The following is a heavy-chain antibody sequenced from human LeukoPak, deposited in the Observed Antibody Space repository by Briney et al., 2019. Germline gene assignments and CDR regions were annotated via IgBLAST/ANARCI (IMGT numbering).Heavy chain of an antibody. CDR3: AKGLEQWLVRQLSVDP. D-gene: IGHD6-19*01. J-gene: IGHJ5*02. CDR1: GFTSSTYA. Sequence: GGSLRLSCAASGFTSSTYAMSWVRQAPGKGLEWVSGISGSGGGSGGNTNNADSVKGRFSISRDNSKNTLYLQMNSLRAEDTAVYYCAKGLEQWLVRQLSVDPWGQGTLVTVSS. V-gene: IGHV3-23*01. CDR2: ISGSGGGSGGNT.